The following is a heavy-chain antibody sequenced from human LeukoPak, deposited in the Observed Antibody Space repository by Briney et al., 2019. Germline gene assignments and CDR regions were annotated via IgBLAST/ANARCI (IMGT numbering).Heavy chain of an antibody. J-gene: IGHJ4*02. CDR1: GFTFSSYW. CDR2: INSDGSSI. Sequence: GGSLRLSCAASGFTFSSYWMHWVRQAPGKGLVWVSRINSDGSSITYADSVKGRFTISRDNAKNTLYLQMNSLRAEDTAVYYCAKVHSTSCCNYFGYWGQGTLVTASS. V-gene: IGHV3-74*03. D-gene: IGHD2-2*01. CDR3: AKVHSTSCCNYFGY.